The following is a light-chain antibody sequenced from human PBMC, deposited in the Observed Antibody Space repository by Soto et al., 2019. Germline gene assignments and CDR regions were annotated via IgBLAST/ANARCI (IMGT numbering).Light chain of an antibody. Sequence: DIQMTQAPSSVSASVGDRVTITCRASQDINNRVAWFQQRPRRAPTYLIQAASILQSGFPSRFSATGSGTDFTLTIDSLQPEDFATYYCLQVKNFPRTFGQGTKLEIK. J-gene: IGKJ1*01. CDR1: QDINNR. V-gene: IGKV1-12*01. CDR2: AAS. CDR3: LQVKNFPRT.